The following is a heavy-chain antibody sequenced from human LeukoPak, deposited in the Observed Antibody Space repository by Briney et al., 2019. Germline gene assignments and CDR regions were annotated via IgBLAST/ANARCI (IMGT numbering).Heavy chain of an antibody. CDR2: INPASGAT. CDR1: GYTFTGYY. V-gene: IGHV1-2*02. CDR3: ASYYDSSGYHPSRFDY. Sequence: ASVKVSCKASGYTFTGYYMHWVRQVPGQGLEWMGWINPASGATYYAQKFQDRVTMTRDTSITTGYMELSRLISDDTAMYYCASYYDSSGYHPSRFDYWGQGTLVTVSS. J-gene: IGHJ4*02. D-gene: IGHD3-22*01.